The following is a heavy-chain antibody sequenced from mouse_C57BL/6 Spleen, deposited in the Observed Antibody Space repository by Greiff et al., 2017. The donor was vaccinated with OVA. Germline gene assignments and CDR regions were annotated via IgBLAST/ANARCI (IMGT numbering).Heavy chain of an antibody. CDR1: GFNIKDDY. V-gene: IGHV14-4*01. CDR3: TTDTTVVVDY. D-gene: IGHD1-1*01. Sequence: VQLQQSGAELVRPGASVKLSCTASGFNIKDDYMHSVKQRPEQGLEWIGWIDPENGDTEYASKFQGKATITADTSSNTAYLQLSSLTSEDTAVYYCTTDTTVVVDYWGQGTTLTVSS. CDR2: IDPENGDT. J-gene: IGHJ2*01.